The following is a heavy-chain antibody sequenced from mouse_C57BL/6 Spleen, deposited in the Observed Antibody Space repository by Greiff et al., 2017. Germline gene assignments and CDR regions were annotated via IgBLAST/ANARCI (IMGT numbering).Heavy chain of an antibody. CDR3: TTGNYYGSSPYFDY. CDR2: IDPEDGDT. CDR1: GFNIKDYY. J-gene: IGHJ2*01. V-gene: IGHV14-1*01. D-gene: IGHD1-1*01. Sequence: VQLKQSGAELVRPGASVKLSCTASGFNIKDYYMHWVKQRPEQGLEWIGRIDPEDGDTEYAPKFQGKATMTADTSSNTAYLQLSSLTSEDTAVYYCTTGNYYGSSPYFDYWGQGTTLTVSS.